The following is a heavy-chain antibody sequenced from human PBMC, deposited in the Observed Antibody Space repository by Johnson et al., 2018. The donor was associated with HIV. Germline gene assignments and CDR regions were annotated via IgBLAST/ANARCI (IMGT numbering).Heavy chain of an antibody. V-gene: IGHV3-20*04. J-gene: IGHJ3*02. CDR1: GFTFSSYA. CDR3: ARGNLYYSTDAFDI. CDR2: ISWNGGNT. Sequence: VQLVESGGGVVQPGGSLRLSCAASGFTFSSYAMHWVRQAPGKGLEWVSGISWNGGNTDYADSVKGRFTISRDNAKNSLYLHMNSLRVEDTAVDYCARGNLYYSTDAFDIWGQGTMVTVSS. D-gene: IGHD3-10*01.